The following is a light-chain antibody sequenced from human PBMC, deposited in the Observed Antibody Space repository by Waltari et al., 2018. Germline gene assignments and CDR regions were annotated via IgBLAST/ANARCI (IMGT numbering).Light chain of an antibody. V-gene: IGLV3-21*04. CDR3: QVWDTSRDLGV. CDR2: YDS. J-gene: IGLJ1*01. CDR1: DIGIKS. Sequence: SYVLTQPPSVSVAPGKTARITCWGYDIGIKSVHWYQQKPGQAPVLVIYYDSYRPSGIPERFSGSNSANTATLTINRVEAGDEADYYCQVWDTSRDLGVFGTGTKVTVL.